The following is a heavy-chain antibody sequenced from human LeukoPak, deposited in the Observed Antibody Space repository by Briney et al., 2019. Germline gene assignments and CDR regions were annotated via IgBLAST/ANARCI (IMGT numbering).Heavy chain of an antibody. V-gene: IGHV4-30-4*08. J-gene: IGHJ4*02. CDR2: IYYSGST. CDR3: ASLTPGYYDSSGYTTDY. CDR1: GGSISSYY. Sequence: SQTLSLTCTVSGGSISSYYWSWIRQPPGKGLEWIGYIYYSGSTYYNSSLKSRVTISVDTSKNQFSLKLSSVTAADTAVYYCASLTPGYYDSSGYTTDYWGQGTLVTVSS. D-gene: IGHD3-22*01.